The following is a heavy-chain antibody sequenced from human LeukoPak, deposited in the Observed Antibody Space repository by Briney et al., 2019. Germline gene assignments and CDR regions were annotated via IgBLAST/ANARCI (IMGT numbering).Heavy chain of an antibody. CDR3: AKHLYAKGQWYFAL. J-gene: IGHJ2*01. Sequence: GGSLRLSCAASGFSFSSYAMSWVRQAPGKGLEWVSTISASGGTTHYADSVKGRFTMSRDNSKNTLYLQMNSLRAEDTAVYHCAKHLYAKGQWYFALWGRGTLVTVSS. V-gene: IGHV3-23*01. CDR1: GFSFSSYA. CDR2: ISASGGTT. D-gene: IGHD2-2*01.